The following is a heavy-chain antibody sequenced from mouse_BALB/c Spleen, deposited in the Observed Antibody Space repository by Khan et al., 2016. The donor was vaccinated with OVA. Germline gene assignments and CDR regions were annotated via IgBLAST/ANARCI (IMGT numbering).Heavy chain of an antibody. V-gene: IGHV2-2*02. D-gene: IGHD2-4*01. CDR2: IWSAGST. CDR3: ARRGYDYGRGALFAY. Sequence: QVQLKQLGPGLVQPSQSLSITCTVSGFSLNNYSVHWVRQSPGKGLEWLGVIWSAGSTDYNAAFISRLTISKDNSRCHVFFKMNSLQPNDTAIYYWARRGYDYGRGALFAYWGQGTLVTVAA. J-gene: IGHJ3*01. CDR1: GFSLNNYS.